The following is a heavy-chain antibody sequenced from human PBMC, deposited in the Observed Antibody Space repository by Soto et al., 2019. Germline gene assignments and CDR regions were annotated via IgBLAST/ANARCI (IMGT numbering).Heavy chain of an antibody. Sequence: VGSLRLSYSASGLTFSSYAMSWVRQATGKGLEWVSAISCSCGSTYYADSVKGLFTISRDNSMNTLYLQMNSLRAEDTAVYYCANLVVTIDRFDYWGQGILVTVSS. D-gene: IGHD2-21*02. J-gene: IGHJ4*02. CDR3: ANLVVTIDRFDY. CDR2: ISCSCGST. V-gene: IGHV3-23*01. CDR1: GLTFSSYA.